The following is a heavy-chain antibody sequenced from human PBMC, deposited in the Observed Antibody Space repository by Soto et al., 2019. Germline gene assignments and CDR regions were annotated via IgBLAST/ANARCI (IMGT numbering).Heavy chain of an antibody. D-gene: IGHD3-9*01. CDR1: GCSISGYY. J-gene: IGHJ3*01. CDR2: ISYSGST. Sequence: SETLSLTSTVSGCSISGYYWSWIRQSPEKGLEYIGYISYSGSTNYNPSLKSRVTTSLDTSKNQFSLKLSSVTAADTAIYYCASLNFDILTGYYAFDLWGQGTMVTVSS. CDR3: ASLNFDILTGYYAFDL. V-gene: IGHV4-59*08.